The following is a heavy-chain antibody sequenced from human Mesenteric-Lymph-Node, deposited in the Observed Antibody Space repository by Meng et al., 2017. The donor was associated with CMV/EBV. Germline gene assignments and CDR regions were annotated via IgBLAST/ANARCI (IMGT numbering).Heavy chain of an antibody. Sequence: GESLKISCAASGFTSSNYAMSWVRQAPGKGLEWVAFIRYDGSNKYYADSVKGRFTISRDNSKNTLYLQMNSLRSEDTAVYYCARDRGSGCDYWGQGTLVTVSS. CDR3: ARDRGSGCDY. V-gene: IGHV3-30*02. J-gene: IGHJ4*02. CDR2: IRYDGSNK. D-gene: IGHD6-19*01. CDR1: GFTSSNYA.